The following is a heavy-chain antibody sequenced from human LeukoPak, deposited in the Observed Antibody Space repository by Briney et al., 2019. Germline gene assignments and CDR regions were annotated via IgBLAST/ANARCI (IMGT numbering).Heavy chain of an antibody. D-gene: IGHD6-13*01. Sequence: SETLSLTCTVSGYSISSGYFWGWIRQPPGKGLEWIGSFYHSGSTYYNPSLKSRVTVSVDTSKNQFSLKLSSVTAADTAVYYCARHRLRAAAGTMGHFDYWGQGTLATVSS. J-gene: IGHJ4*02. V-gene: IGHV4-38-2*02. CDR2: FYHSGST. CDR3: ARHRLRAAAGTMGHFDY. CDR1: GYSISSGYF.